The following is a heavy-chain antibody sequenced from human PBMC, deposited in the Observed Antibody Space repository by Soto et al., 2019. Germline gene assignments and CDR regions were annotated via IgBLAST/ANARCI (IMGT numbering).Heavy chain of an antibody. V-gene: IGHV4-31*03. CDR2: IYHSGNT. CDR1: GGSITTGGSY. CDR3: ARARFQVLYGKPYFDS. J-gene: IGHJ4*02. D-gene: IGHD2-2*02. Sequence: SETLSLTCTVSGGSITTGGSYFGCIRQQPWKGLEWIGNIYHSGNTYYNPSLKSRLTISVDTSKNHFSLMVDSVTAADTAVYYCARARFQVLYGKPYFDSWGQGTLVTVSS.